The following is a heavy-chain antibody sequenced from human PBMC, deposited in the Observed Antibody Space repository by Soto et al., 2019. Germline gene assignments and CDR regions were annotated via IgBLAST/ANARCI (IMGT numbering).Heavy chain of an antibody. J-gene: IGHJ6*02. D-gene: IGHD5-12*01. Sequence: SVKVSCKASGFTFTISAMQWVRQARRQRLEWIGWIVVGSGNTNYAQKFQERVTITRDMSTSTACMELSSLRSEDTAVYYCAAEGSWLRNYYGMDVWGQGTTVTVSS. CDR3: AAEGSWLRNYYGMDV. V-gene: IGHV1-58*02. CDR2: IVVGSGNT. CDR1: GFTFTISA.